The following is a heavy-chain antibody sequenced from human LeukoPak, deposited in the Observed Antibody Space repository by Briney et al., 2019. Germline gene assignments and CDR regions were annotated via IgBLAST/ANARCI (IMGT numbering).Heavy chain of an antibody. CDR2: MNPNSGNT. CDR1: GYTFTSYD. D-gene: IGHD3-10*01. J-gene: IGHJ4*02. Sequence: GASVKVSCKASGYTFTSYDINWVRQATGQGLEWMGRMNPNSGNTGYAQKFQGRVTMTRNTSISTAYMELSSLRSEDTAVYYCARGQARAVRGVINAYWGQGTLVTVSS. V-gene: IGHV1-8*01. CDR3: ARGQARAVRGVINAY.